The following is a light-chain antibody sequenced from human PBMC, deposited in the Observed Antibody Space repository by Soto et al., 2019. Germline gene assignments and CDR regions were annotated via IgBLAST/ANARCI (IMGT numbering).Light chain of an antibody. V-gene: IGKV3-15*01. CDR2: ATS. CDR3: KQYNNLYT. Sequence: ETVTTQSPGTLSVSPGETVTVSCRASQSVSSNVAWYQQKPGQAPRLLMYATSTRATGIPARFSGSGSGTEFTLTISSLEFEDFAVYYCKQYNNLYTFGQGTKVDIK. CDR1: QSVSSN. J-gene: IGKJ2*01.